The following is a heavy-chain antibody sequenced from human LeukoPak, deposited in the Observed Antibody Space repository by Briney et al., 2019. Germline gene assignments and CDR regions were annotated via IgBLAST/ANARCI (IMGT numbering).Heavy chain of an antibody. V-gene: IGHV4-30-4*08. Sequence: SETLSLTCTVSGGSISSGDYYWSWIRQPPGKGLEWIGYIYYSGSTYYNPSLKSRVTISVDTSKNQFSLKLSSVTAADTAVYYCARKVVPAATTGRWFDPWGQGTLVTVSS. CDR1: GGSISSGDYY. CDR2: IYYSGST. CDR3: ARKVVPAATTGRWFDP. J-gene: IGHJ5*02. D-gene: IGHD2-2*01.